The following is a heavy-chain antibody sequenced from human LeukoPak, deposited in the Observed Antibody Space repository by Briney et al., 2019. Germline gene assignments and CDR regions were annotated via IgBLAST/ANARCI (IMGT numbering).Heavy chain of an antibody. CDR1: GFTFSSYE. V-gene: IGHV3-48*03. D-gene: IGHD2-15*01. CDR2: ISSSGSTI. CDR3: ASFKGVYCSGGSCYYYYGMDV. Sequence: PGTSLRLSCAASGFTFSSYEMNWVRQAPGKGLEWVSYISSSGSTIYYADSVKGRFTISRDNAKNSLYLQMNSLRAEDTAVYYCASFKGVYCSGGSCYYYYGMDVWGKGTTVTVSS. J-gene: IGHJ6*04.